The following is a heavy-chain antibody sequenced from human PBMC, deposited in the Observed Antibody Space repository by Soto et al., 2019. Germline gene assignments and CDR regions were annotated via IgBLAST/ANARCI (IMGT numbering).Heavy chain of an antibody. J-gene: IGHJ4*02. CDR1: GFIFNTNV. CDR2: ISATDGGT. V-gene: IGHV3-23*01. Sequence: EVQLLESGGGLVQPGGSLRLSCAASGFIFNTNVMTWVRQAPGKGLEWVSTISATDGGTLYADSVRGRFTISRDDSKNTLCLQMTSLRAEDTAVYYCIKGGWGNVLDYWGQGTLVSVSS. D-gene: IGHD7-27*01. CDR3: IKGGWGNVLDY.